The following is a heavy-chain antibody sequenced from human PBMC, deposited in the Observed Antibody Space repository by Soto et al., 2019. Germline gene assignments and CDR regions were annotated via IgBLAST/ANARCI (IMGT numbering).Heavy chain of an antibody. CDR1: GYTFTSYG. D-gene: IGHD4-17*01. CDR2: ISAYNGNT. Sequence: ASVKVSCKASGYTFTSYGISWVRQAPGQGLEWMGWISAYNGNTNYAQKLQGRVTMTTDTSTSTAYMELRSLRSDDTAVYHCARDHDYGGNHDPDAFDIWGQGTTVTVSS. V-gene: IGHV1-18*01. J-gene: IGHJ3*02. CDR3: ARDHDYGGNHDPDAFDI.